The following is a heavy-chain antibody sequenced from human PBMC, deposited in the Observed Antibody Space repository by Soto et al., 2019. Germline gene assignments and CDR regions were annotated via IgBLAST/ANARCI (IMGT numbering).Heavy chain of an antibody. CDR1: GYTFSSYA. D-gene: IGHD3-10*01. CDR2: TSYDGSNK. V-gene: IGHV3-30-3*01. CDR3: ARERVLWFGELQPPSYYYYGMDV. J-gene: IGHJ6*02. Sequence: LRLSCAASGYTFSSYAMHWVRQAPGKGLEWVAVTSYDGSNKYYADSVKGRFTISRDNSKNTLYLQMNSLRAEDTAVYYCARERVLWFGELQPPSYYYYGMDVWGQGTTVTVSS.